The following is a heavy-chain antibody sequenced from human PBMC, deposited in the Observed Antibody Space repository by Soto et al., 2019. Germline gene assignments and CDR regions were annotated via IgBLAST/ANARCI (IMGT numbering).Heavy chain of an antibody. CDR1: GFTFSDHY. J-gene: IGHJ4*02. CDR3: ARAWTGPKDFDF. CDR2: IRNKPNSYST. V-gene: IGHV3-72*01. Sequence: EVQLVESGGGLVQPGGSLRLFCAASGFTFSDHYMDWVRQAPGRGLEWVGLIRNKPNSYSTAYAASVKGRFTISRDDSENSLYLQMNSLKTEDTAVYYCARAWTGPKDFDFWGQGTLVTVSS.